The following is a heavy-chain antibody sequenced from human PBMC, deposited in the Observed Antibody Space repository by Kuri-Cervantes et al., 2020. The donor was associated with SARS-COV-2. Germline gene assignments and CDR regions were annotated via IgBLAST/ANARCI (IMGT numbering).Heavy chain of an antibody. V-gene: IGHV4-34*01. CDR1: GGSLSGSY. Sequence: GSLRLSCAIYGGSLSGSYWSWIRQSPGKRLEWIGEVNHNGGANYNPSLRSRVTISVDTSKNQFSLKLSSVTAADTAVYYCARDRKGFLEWLFDAFDIWGQGTMVTVSS. CDR2: VNHNGGA. CDR3: ARDRKGFLEWLFDAFDI. D-gene: IGHD3-3*01. J-gene: IGHJ3*02.